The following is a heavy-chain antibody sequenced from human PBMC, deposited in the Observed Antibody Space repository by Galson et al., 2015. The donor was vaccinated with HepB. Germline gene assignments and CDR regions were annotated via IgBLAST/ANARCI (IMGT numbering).Heavy chain of an antibody. CDR2: IYPAYSDA. CDR1: GYNFATHW. Sequence: AEVKKPGESLKISCKGSGYNFATHWIGWVRQMPGKGLEWVGIIYPAYSDARYSPSFQGQVTISADKSISTAYLQWSSLKASDTAMYYCASLRGTDPLGFDYWGQGTLVTVSS. D-gene: IGHD3-16*01. V-gene: IGHV5-51*01. J-gene: IGHJ4*02. CDR3: ASLRGTDPLGFDY.